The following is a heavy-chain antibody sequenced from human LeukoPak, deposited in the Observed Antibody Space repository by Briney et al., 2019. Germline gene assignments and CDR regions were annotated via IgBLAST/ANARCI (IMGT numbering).Heavy chain of an antibody. CDR3: ARVSSEEFDY. CDR2: INHSGST. Sequence: SETLSLTCAVYGGSFSGYYWSWIRQPPGKGLEWIGEINHSGSTNYNPSLKCRVTISVDRSKNQFSLKLSSVTAADTAVYYCARVSSEEFDYWGQGTLVTVSS. J-gene: IGHJ4*02. V-gene: IGHV4-34*01. CDR1: GGSFSGYY.